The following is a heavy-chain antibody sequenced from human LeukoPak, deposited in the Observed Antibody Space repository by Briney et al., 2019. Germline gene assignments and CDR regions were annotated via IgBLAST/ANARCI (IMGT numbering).Heavy chain of an antibody. CDR2: ISDSGGST. CDR3: ARDRGSYYLAFFDY. Sequence: GGSLRLSCAVSGITLSNYGMSWVRQAPGKGLEWVAGISDSGGSTKYADSVKGRLTISRDNAKNSLYLQMNSLRAEDTAVYYCARDRGSYYLAFFDYWGQGTLVTVSS. CDR1: GITLSNYG. V-gene: IGHV3-23*01. D-gene: IGHD1-26*01. J-gene: IGHJ4*02.